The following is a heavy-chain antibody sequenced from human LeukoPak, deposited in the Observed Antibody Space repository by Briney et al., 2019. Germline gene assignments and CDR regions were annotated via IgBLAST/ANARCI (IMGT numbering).Heavy chain of an antibody. CDR3: AKGKGGYDYYYYYGMDV. V-gene: IGHV3-30*18. CDR2: ISYDGSSK. CDR1: GFTFSSYG. J-gene: IGHJ6*02. Sequence: GGSLRLSCAASGFTFSSYGMHWVRQAPGKGLEWVAVISYDGSSKYYADSVKGRFTISRDNSKNTLYLQMNSLRAEDTAVYYCAKGKGGYDYYYYYGMDVWGQGTTVTVSS. D-gene: IGHD5-12*01.